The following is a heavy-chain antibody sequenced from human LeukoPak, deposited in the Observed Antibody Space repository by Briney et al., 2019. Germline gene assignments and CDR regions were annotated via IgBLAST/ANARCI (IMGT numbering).Heavy chain of an antibody. Sequence: SETLSLTCTVPGGSISTNYWSWIRQPAGKGLKWIERIYTSGSTNYTPSLKSRVTLSVDTSKRHFSLNLSSVTAADTAVYYCASASGYYYSYYIDVWGKGATVTISS. CDR3: ASASGYYYSYYIDV. D-gene: IGHD3-16*01. CDR2: IYTSGST. CDR1: GGSISTNY. V-gene: IGHV4-4*07. J-gene: IGHJ6*03.